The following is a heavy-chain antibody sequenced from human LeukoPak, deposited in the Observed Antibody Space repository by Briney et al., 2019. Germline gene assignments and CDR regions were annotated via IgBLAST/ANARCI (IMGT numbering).Heavy chain of an antibody. J-gene: IGHJ4*02. V-gene: IGHV3-30*18. CDR3: AKDSFDY. CDR1: GFTFSSYG. CDR2: ISYDGSNK. Sequence: PGRSLRLSCAASGFTFSSYGMHWVRQAPGKGLEWVAVISYDGSNKYYADSVKGRFTISRDSSKNTLYLQMNSLRAEDTAVYYCAKDSFDYWGQGTLVTVSS.